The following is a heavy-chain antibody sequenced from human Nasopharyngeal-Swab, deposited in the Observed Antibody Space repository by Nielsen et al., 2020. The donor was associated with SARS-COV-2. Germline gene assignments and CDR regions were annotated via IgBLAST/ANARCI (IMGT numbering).Heavy chain of an antibody. V-gene: IGHV3-74*01. CDR2: IKSDGSST. J-gene: IGHJ6*02. CDR1: GFIFSSYW. CDR3: ARESIAAAGPGMDV. Sequence: GGSLRLSCAASGFIFSSYWMHWVRQAPGKGLVWVSRIKSDGSSTSYADSVKGRFTISRDNAKITLFLQMNSLRAEDTAVYYCARESIAAAGPGMDVWGQGTTVTVSS. D-gene: IGHD6-13*01.